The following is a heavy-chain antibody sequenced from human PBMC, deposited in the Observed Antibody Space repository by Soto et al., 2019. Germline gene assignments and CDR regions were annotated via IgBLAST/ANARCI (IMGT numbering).Heavy chain of an antibody. J-gene: IGHJ4*02. D-gene: IGHD3-10*01. V-gene: IGHV3-15*01. CDR3: TTSPNLMVRGLIMDSHFDY. CDR1: GFTFSDAW. Sequence: EVQLVESGGGLVKPGGSLRLSCAASGFTFSDAWMSWVRQAPGKGLEWVGRIKRKTDSGTTDYAAPVKGRFTISRDDSKNTLYLHMNSLKTEDTAVYYCTTSPNLMVRGLIMDSHFDYWGQGTLVTVSS. CDR2: IKRKTDSGTT.